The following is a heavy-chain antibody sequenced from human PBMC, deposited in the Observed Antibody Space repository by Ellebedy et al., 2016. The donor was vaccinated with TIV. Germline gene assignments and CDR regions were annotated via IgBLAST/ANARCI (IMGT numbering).Heavy chain of an antibody. CDR2: ISYDGSNK. CDR1: GFTFSSYA. Sequence: GGSLRLSXAASGFTFSSYAMHWVRQAPGKGLEWVAVISYDGSNKYYADSVKGRFTISRDNSKNTLYLQMNSLRAEDTAVYYCARNYGSGSYPRYPLYYFDYWGQGTLVTVSS. V-gene: IGHV3-30-3*01. J-gene: IGHJ4*02. CDR3: ARNYGSGSYPRYPLYYFDY. D-gene: IGHD3-10*01.